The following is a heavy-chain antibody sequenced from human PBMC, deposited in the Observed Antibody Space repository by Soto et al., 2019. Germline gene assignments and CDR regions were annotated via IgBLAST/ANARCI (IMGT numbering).Heavy chain of an antibody. J-gene: IGHJ5*02. Sequence: ASVKVSCKASGYTFTSYGISWVRQAPGQGLEWMGWISAYNGNTNYAQKLQGRVTMTTDTSTSTAYMELRSLRSDDTAVYHCASLRYCSSTSCASWFDPWGQGTLVTVSS. V-gene: IGHV1-18*01. CDR3: ASLRYCSSTSCASWFDP. CDR1: GYTFTSYG. CDR2: ISAYNGNT. D-gene: IGHD2-2*01.